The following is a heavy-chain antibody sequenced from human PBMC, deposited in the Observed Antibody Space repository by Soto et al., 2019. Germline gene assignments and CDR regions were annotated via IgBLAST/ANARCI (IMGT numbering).Heavy chain of an antibody. V-gene: IGHV1-18*01. J-gene: IGHJ4*02. CDR3: ARGTTVETGSY. Sequence: QVQLVQSGAEVKKPGASVKVSCKASGYTFTSYGISWVRQAPGQVLEWMGWISAYNGNTNYAQKFLGRVTMTTDTPTSTADMELRSMRSDDTAVYYCARGTTVETGSYWGQGTLVTVSS. D-gene: IGHD4-17*01. CDR2: ISAYNGNT. CDR1: GYTFTSYG.